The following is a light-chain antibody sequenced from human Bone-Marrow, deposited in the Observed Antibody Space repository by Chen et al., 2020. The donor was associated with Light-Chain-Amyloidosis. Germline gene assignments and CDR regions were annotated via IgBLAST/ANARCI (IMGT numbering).Light chain of an antibody. V-gene: IGKV3-11*01. Sequence: EIVLTQSPATLSLSPGERATLSCRANESVNTYLAWYQQKPGQAPRLLISDTSNRATGIPARFSGSGSGTDFTLTINSLEPEDFAGDYCQQRNKWPLTFGGGTKVERK. CDR2: DTS. CDR1: ESVNTY. J-gene: IGKJ4*01. CDR3: QQRNKWPLT.